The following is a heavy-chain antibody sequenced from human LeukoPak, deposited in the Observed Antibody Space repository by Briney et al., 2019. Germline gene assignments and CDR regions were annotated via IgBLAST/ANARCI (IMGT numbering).Heavy chain of an antibody. CDR2: ISFDGSNQ. J-gene: IGHJ1*01. Sequence: GGSLRLSCAASGFTFSSFGMHWVRQAPGQGLEWVAVISFDGSNQYYADSVKGRFTIYRDNFKNTVYLQMNSLRAEDTAVYYCARGPRGVLYSSRWHIYFQHWGQGTLVTVSS. CDR3: ARGPRGVLYSSRWHIYFQH. V-gene: IGHV3-30*03. CDR1: GFTFSSFG. D-gene: IGHD6-13*01.